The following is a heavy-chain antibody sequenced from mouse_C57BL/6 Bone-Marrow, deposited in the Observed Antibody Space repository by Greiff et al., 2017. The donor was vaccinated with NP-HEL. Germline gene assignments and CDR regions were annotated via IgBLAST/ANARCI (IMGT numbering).Heavy chain of an antibody. D-gene: IGHD1-1*01. CDR1: GYTFTSYW. V-gene: IGHV1-64*01. CDR3: ARGYGSSYLYYFDY. CDR2: IHPNSGST. Sequence: VQLQQSGAELVKPGASVKLSCKASGYTFTSYWMHWVKQRPGQGLEWIGMIHPNSGSTNYNEKFKSKATLTVDKSSSTAYMQLSSLTSEDSAVYYCARGYGSSYLYYFDYWGQGTTLTVSS. J-gene: IGHJ2*01.